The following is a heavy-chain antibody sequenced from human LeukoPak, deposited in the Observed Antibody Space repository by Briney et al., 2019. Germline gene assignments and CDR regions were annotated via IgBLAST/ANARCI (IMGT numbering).Heavy chain of an antibody. J-gene: IGHJ4*02. V-gene: IGHV3-23*01. Sequence: GGSLRLSCAVSGFTISSYAMSWVRQAPGKGLEWVSAISGSGGSTYYADSVKGRFTISRDNSKNTLYLQMNSLRAEDTAVYYCAKTQARVHDLQDYWGQGTLVTVSS. D-gene: IGHD6-6*01. CDR2: ISGSGGST. CDR1: GFTISSYA. CDR3: AKTQARVHDLQDY.